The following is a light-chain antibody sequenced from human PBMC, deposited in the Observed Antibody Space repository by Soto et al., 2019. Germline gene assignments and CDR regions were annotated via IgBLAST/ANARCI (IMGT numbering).Light chain of an antibody. V-gene: IGLV2-14*01. Sequence: QSVLTQPASVSGSPGQSITISCTGTSSDVGGYNRVSWYQQHPDKAPKLIIYEVTNRPSGISNRFSGSKSGDTASLTISGLQAEDEADYYCNSFTNSSTVVFGGGTKVTVL. CDR3: NSFTNSSTVV. CDR1: SSDVGGYNR. J-gene: IGLJ3*02. CDR2: EVT.